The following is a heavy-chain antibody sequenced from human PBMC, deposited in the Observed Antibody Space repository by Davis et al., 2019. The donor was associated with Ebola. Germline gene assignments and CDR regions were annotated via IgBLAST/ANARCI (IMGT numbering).Heavy chain of an antibody. V-gene: IGHV1-18*01. D-gene: IGHD2-2*01. J-gene: IGHJ5*02. CDR2: INPSGGST. Sequence: ASVKVSCKASGYTFTSYGISWVRQAPGQGLEWMGIINPSGGSTSYAQKFQGRVTMTTDTSTSTAYMELRSLRSDNTAVYYCARDRYQNWFDPWGQGTLVTVSS. CDR3: ARDRYQNWFDP. CDR1: GYTFTSYG.